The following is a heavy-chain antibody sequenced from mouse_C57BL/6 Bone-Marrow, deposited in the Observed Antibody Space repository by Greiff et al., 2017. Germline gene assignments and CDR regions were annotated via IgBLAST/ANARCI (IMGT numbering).Heavy chain of an antibody. J-gene: IGHJ1*03. CDR1: GFSLTSYG. CDR2: IWGGGST. D-gene: IGHD2-3*01. V-gene: IGHV2-9*01. CDR3: AIDGYPWYFDV. Sequence: VKLLESGPGLVAPSQSLSITCTVSGFSLTSYGVDWVRQPPGQGLEWLGLIWGGGSTTYNLALMSRLSISKDHSKSHVFLKLNSLQTDDTAMYYCAIDGYPWYFDVWGTGTTVTVTS.